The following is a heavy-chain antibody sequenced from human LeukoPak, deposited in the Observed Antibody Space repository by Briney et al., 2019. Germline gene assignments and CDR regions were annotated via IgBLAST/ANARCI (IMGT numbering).Heavy chain of an antibody. CDR1: GXLIRSYY. Sequence: SETLSLTCSVSGXLIRSYYWSWLRQPPGKGLEGKGLEWIGYIYYGRSTSGSTNYNPSLKSRVSISVDTSKNQLSLKVSSVTAADTAVYYCARGQLGDGYNFEYWGQGTVVTVSS. D-gene: IGHD5-24*01. J-gene: IGHJ4*02. CDR2: IYYGRSTSGST. CDR3: ARGQLGDGYNFEY. V-gene: IGHV4-59*01.